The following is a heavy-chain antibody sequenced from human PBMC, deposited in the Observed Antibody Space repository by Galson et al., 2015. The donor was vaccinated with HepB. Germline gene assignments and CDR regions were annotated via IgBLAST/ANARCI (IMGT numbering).Heavy chain of an antibody. CDR3: ARDGYSYGYPIDY. V-gene: IGHV1-46*01. CDR2: INPSVGST. Sequence: SVKVSCKASGYTFTNYYMHWVRQAPGQGLEWVGIINPSVGSTTYAQKFQGRVTMTRDTSASTVYMELSSLRSEDTAVYYCARDGYSYGYPIDYWGQGTLVTVSS. CDR1: GYTFTNYY. J-gene: IGHJ4*02. D-gene: IGHD5-18*01.